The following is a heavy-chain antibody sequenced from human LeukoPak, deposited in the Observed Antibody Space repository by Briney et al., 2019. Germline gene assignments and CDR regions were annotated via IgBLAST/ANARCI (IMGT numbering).Heavy chain of an antibody. D-gene: IGHD2-15*01. CDR1: GGSIGSSTYY. V-gene: IGHV4-39*07. CDR2: IFYDGKT. CDR3: ARASSGCGGTCPSDH. Sequence: SETLSLTCTVSGGSIGSSTYYWGWIRQPPGKRLEWIASIFYDGKTYYSPSLKSRVTMALDTSGNQVSLKLASVTAADTAVYYCARASSGCGGTCPSDHWGPGTLVTVSS. J-gene: IGHJ4*02.